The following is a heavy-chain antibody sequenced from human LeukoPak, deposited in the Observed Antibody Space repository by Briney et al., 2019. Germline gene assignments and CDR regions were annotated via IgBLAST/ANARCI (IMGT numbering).Heavy chain of an antibody. J-gene: IGHJ3*02. D-gene: IGHD2-2*02. CDR3: ARPGVGSTSCYRTSCAFDI. CDR1: GYSFTSYW. Sequence: GGSLKISCKGSGYSFTSYWIGWVRQMPGKGLEWMGIIYPGDSDTRYSPSFQGQVTISADKSISTAYLQWSSLKASDTAMYYCARPGVGSTSCYRTSCAFDIWGQGTMVTVSS. CDR2: IYPGDSDT. V-gene: IGHV5-51*01.